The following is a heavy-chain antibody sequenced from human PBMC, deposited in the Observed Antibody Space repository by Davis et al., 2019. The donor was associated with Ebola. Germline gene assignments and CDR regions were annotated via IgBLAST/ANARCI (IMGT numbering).Heavy chain of an antibody. D-gene: IGHD4-11*01. V-gene: IGHV4-34*01. CDR2: INHSGTT. CDR1: GESFSGFY. J-gene: IGHJ4*02. Sequence: SETLSLTCAVYGESFSGFYWTWIRQPPGTGLEWIGDINHSGTTNYNPSLKSRVTISVDTSKNQFSLKLNSVTAADTAMYYCATTPRYSSHGAYFDYWGQGTLVTVSS. CDR3: ATTPRYSSHGAYFDY.